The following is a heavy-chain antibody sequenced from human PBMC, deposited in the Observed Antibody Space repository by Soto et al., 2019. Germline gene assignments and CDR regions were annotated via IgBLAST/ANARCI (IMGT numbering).Heavy chain of an antibody. V-gene: IGHV3-21*01. J-gene: IGHJ4*02. Sequence: GGSLRLSCAASGFTFSSYSMNWVRQAPGKGLEWVSSISSSSSYIYYADSVKGRFTISRDNAKNSLYLQMNSLRAEDTAVYYCARDQSGLDSSSWNNGRWYFDYWGQGTLVTVSS. CDR2: ISSSSSYI. CDR3: ARDQSGLDSSSWNNGRWYFDY. CDR1: GFTFSSYS. D-gene: IGHD6-13*01.